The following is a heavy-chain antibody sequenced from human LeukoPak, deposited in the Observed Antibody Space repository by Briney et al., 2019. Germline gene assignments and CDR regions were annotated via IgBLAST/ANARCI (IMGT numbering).Heavy chain of an antibody. CDR3: AREGGSYRDWSFDY. V-gene: IGHV4-59*01. Sequence: SETLSLTCTVSGGSISSYYWSWIRQPPGKGLEWIGYIYYSGSTNYNPSLKSRVTISVDTSKNQFSLKLSSVTAADTAVYYRAREGGSYRDWSFDYWGQGTLVTVSS. D-gene: IGHD1-26*01. CDR1: GGSISSYY. J-gene: IGHJ4*02. CDR2: IYYSGST.